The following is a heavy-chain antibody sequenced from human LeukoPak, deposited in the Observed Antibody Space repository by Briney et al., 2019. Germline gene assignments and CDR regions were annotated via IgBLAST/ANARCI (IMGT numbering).Heavy chain of an antibody. J-gene: IGHJ5*02. V-gene: IGHV4-4*02. Sequence: KPSETLSLTCTVSGVSISTSIWWSWVRHSPGKGLEWIGSIYYSGSTYYNPSLKSRVTISVDTSKNQFSLKLSSVTAADTAVYYCARDPGGLLWFGELLYGWFDPWGQGTLVTVSS. CDR1: GVSISTSIW. CDR2: IYYSGST. D-gene: IGHD3-10*01. CDR3: ARDPGGLLWFGELLYGWFDP.